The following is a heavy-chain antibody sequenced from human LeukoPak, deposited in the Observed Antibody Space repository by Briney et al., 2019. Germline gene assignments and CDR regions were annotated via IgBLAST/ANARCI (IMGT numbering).Heavy chain of an antibody. CDR3: ARDGGRVAAAGSWFDP. Sequence: GGSLRLSCAASGFTFGDYYMTWIRQAPGKGLEWISCISGSGSVTHYADSVKGRFTISRDNAKNSLYLQMNSLRAEDTAVYYCARDGGRVAAAGSWFDPWGQGTLVTVSS. D-gene: IGHD6-13*01. CDR2: ISGSGSVT. J-gene: IGHJ5*02. V-gene: IGHV3-11*01. CDR1: GFTFGDYY.